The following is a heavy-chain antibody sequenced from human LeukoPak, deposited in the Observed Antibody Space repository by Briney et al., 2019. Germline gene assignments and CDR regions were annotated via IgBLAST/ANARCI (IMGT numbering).Heavy chain of an antibody. J-gene: IGHJ4*02. CDR2: ISYNGVNK. CDR1: GFTFSDYA. CDR3: VSAIRGSPIDY. V-gene: IGHV3-30-3*01. Sequence: PGGSLRLSCAASGFTFSDYAMHWVRQAPGKGLEWVTLISYNGVNKYYADSVKGRFTISRDNSKNTLYLQMNSLRAEDTAIYYCVSAIRGSPIDYWGQGTLVSVPS. D-gene: IGHD3-10*01.